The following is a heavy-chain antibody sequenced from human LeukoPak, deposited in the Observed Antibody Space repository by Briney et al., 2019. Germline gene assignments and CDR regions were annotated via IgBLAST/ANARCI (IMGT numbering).Heavy chain of an antibody. CDR2: ISSSSSYI. Sequence: GGSLRLSCAASGFTFSSYSMNWVRQAPGKGLEWVSSISSSSSYIYYADSVKGRFTISRDNAKNSLYLQMNSLRAEDTAVYYCAREYYDILTGVRAFDIWGQGTMVTVSS. CDR1: GFTFSSYS. D-gene: IGHD3-9*01. CDR3: AREYYDILTGVRAFDI. V-gene: IGHV3-21*01. J-gene: IGHJ3*02.